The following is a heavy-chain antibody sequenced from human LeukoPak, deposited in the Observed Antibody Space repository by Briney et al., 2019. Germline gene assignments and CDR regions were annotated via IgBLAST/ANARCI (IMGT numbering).Heavy chain of an antibody. CDR2: FDPEDGET. Sequence: ASVTVSCKFSGYTLTDLSMHWVRQAPGTGLEWMGGFDPEDGETIYAQKFQGRGNMTEDTSTDTAYMELSSLRSEDTGVYYCATPAYGGAFDIWGQGTMVTVSS. CDR3: ATPAYGGAFDI. V-gene: IGHV1-24*01. D-gene: IGHD2-2*01. CDR1: GYTLTDLS. J-gene: IGHJ3*02.